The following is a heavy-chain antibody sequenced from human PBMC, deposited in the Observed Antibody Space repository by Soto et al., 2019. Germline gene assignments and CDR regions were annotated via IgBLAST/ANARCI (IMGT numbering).Heavy chain of an antibody. J-gene: IGHJ4*02. CDR3: ARDYYGSGSPPLGY. V-gene: IGHV4-59*01. D-gene: IGHD3-10*01. Sequence: LRETLSLTCTVSGGSISSYYWSWIRQPPGKGLEWIGYIYYSGSTNYNPSLKSRVTISVDTSKNQFSLKLSSVTAADTAVYYCARDYYGSGSPPLGYWGQGTLVTVSS. CDR2: IYYSGST. CDR1: GGSISSYY.